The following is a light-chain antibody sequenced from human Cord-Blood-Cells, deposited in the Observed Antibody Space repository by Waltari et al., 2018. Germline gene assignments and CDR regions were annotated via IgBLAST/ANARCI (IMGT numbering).Light chain of an antibody. CDR1: QSVLYSSNNKNY. J-gene: IGKJ1*01. Sequence: DIVMTQSPDSLAVSLGERATINCKSSQSVLYSSNNKNYLAWYQQKPGQPPKLLIYWASTREAGVPYRFSGSGSGTEFTLTISSLQAEDVAVYYCQQYYSTLTWTFGQGTKVEIK. CDR2: WAS. V-gene: IGKV4-1*01. CDR3: QQYYSTLTWT.